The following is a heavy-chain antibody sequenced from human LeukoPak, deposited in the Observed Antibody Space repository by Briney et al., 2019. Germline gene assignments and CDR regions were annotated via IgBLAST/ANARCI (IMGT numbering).Heavy chain of an antibody. Sequence: GGSLRLSCAASGFTFSSYSMNWVRQAPGKGLEWVSSISSSSSYIYYADSVKGRFTISRDNAKNSLYLQMNGLRAEDTAVYYCARSLLSGYYYSRDAFDIWGQGTMVTVSS. CDR2: ISSSSSYI. CDR1: GFTFSSYS. V-gene: IGHV3-21*01. D-gene: IGHD3-22*01. J-gene: IGHJ3*02. CDR3: ARSLLSGYYYSRDAFDI.